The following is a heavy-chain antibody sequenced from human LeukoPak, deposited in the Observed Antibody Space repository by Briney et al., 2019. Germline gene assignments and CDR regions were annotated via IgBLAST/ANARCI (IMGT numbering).Heavy chain of an antibody. CDR2: ISNSGST. J-gene: IGHJ4*02. CDR3: ARGRGVYASNLRYFDY. V-gene: IGHV4-30-4*01. Sequence: SSQTLSLTCTVSGGSISSGDYYWSWIRQPPGKGLEWIGSISNSGSTYYNPSLKSRVTISVDTSKNHFSLKLSSVTAADTAVYYCARGRGVYASNLRYFDYWGQGTLVTVSS. CDR1: GGSISSGDYY. D-gene: IGHD2-8*01.